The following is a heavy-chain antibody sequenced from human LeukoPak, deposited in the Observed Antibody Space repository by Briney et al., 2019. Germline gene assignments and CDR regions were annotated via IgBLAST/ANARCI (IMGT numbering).Heavy chain of an antibody. Sequence: SVKVSCKASGGTFSSYAISWVRQAPGQGLEWMGGIIPIFGTAKYAQTFQGRVTITADESTSTAYMELSSLGSEDTAVYYWATEYSGSYYEFGYFDYWGQGTLVTVSS. CDR1: GGTFSSYA. J-gene: IGHJ4*02. V-gene: IGHV1-69*13. CDR2: IIPIFGTA. CDR3: ATEYSGSYYEFGYFDY. D-gene: IGHD1-26*01.